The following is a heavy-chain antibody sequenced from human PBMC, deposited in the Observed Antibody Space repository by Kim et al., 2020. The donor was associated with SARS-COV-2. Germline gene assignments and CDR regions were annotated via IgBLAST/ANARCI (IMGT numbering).Heavy chain of an antibody. J-gene: IGHJ4*02. CDR1: GFTFSTYG. D-gene: IGHD3-9*01. CDR2: ISNTGGTT. V-gene: IGHV3-23*01. CDR3: AKGSTGSYLQVFDY. Sequence: GGSLRLSCTASGFTFSTYGMSWVRQAPGKGLEWVSGISNTGGTTYYGDSVKGRFTISRDNSKSMVYLQMDSLRADDTATYYCAKGSTGSYLQVFDYWGQG.